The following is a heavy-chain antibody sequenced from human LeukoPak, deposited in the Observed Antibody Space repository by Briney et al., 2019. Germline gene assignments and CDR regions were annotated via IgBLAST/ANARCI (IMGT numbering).Heavy chain of an antibody. V-gene: IGHV1-18*01. J-gene: IGHJ4*02. CDR2: ISAYNGNT. CDR3: ARTSYMITFGGVIPPDY. Sequence: GASVKVSCKASGYTFTSYGISWVRQAPGQGLEWMGWISAYNGNTNYAQKLQGRVTMTTDTSTSTAYMELRSLRSDDTAVYYRARTSYMITFGGVIPPDYWGQGTLVTVSS. D-gene: IGHD3-16*02. CDR1: GYTFTSYG.